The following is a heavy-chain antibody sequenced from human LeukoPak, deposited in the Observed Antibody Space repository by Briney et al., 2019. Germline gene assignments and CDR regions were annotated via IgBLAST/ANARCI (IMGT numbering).Heavy chain of an antibody. D-gene: IGHD6-19*01. Sequence: GRSLRLSCAASGFTFSSYGMHWVRQAPGKGLEWVAVISYDGSNKYYADSVKGRFTISRDNSKNTLYLQMNSLRAEDTAVYYCAREYSSGWVGFDYWGQGTLVTVSS. CDR1: GFTFSSYG. J-gene: IGHJ4*02. V-gene: IGHV3-30*03. CDR2: ISYDGSNK. CDR3: AREYSSGWVGFDY.